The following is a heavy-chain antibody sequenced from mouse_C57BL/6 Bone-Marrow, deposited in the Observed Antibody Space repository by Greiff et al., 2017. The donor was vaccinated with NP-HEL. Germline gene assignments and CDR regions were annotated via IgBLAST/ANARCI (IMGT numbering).Heavy chain of an antibody. CDR3: ARENYYYGTPYYFDY. Sequence: VQLQESGPELVKPGASVKISCKASGYAFSSSWMNWVKQRPGKGLEWIGRIYPGDGDTNYNGKFKGKAILTADKSSSTAYMQLSSLTSEDSAVYFCARENYYYGTPYYFDYWGQGTTLTVSS. D-gene: IGHD1-1*01. CDR1: GYAFSSSW. J-gene: IGHJ2*01. CDR2: IYPGDGDT. V-gene: IGHV1-82*01.